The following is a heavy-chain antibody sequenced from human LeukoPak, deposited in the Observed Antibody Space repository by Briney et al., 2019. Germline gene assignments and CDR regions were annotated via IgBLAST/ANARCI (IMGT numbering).Heavy chain of an antibody. CDR2: SYYSGST. J-gene: IGHJ4*02. V-gene: IGHV4-59*01. CDR3: AAGYSGYDAVDY. Sequence: SETLSLTCTVSGGSISCYYWSWIRQPPGQGRAWIGYSYYSGSTNYNPSLRSRVTISVDTSKNQFSLKLSSVTAADRAVYYCAAGYSGYDAVDYWGQGTLVTVPS. CDR1: GGSISCYY. D-gene: IGHD5-12*01.